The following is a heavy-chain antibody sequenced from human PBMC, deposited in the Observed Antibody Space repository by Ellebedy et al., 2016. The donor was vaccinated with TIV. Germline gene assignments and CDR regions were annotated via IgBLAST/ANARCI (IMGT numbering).Heavy chain of an antibody. J-gene: IGHJ2*01. CDR1: GYSFTRDW. Sequence: KVSXXTSGYSFTRDWIVWVRQMPGKGLEWMGIIYPGDSETRYNPSFRGQVTISVDKSINTAYLQWSSLKASDTATYFCARQNYGRSSSYWYFDVWGRGTLVTVSS. CDR3: ARQNYGRSSSYWYFDV. V-gene: IGHV5-51*01. D-gene: IGHD4-17*01. CDR2: IYPGDSET.